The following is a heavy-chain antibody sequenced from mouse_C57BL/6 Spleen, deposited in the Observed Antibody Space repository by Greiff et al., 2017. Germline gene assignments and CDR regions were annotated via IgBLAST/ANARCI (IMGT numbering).Heavy chain of an antibody. V-gene: IGHV1-64*01. Sequence: QVQLQQPGAELVKPGASVKLSCKASGYTFTSYWMHWVKQRPGQGLEWIGMIRPNSGSTNYNEKFKSKATLTVDKSSSTAYMQLSSLTSEDSAVYYCARSDYYYGRSGTSFGYWGQGATLTVSS. D-gene: IGHD1-1*01. CDR3: ARSDYYYGRSGTSFGY. J-gene: IGHJ2*01. CDR1: GYTFTSYW. CDR2: IRPNSGST.